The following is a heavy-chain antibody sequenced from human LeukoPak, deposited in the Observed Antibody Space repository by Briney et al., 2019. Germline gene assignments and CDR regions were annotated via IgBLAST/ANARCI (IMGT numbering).Heavy chain of an antibody. CDR2: ISSSSSTI. CDR1: GFTFSSYS. Sequence: PGGSLRLSCAASGFTFSSYSMNWVRQAPGKGLEWDSYISSSSSTIYYADSVKGRFTISRDNAKNSLYLQMNSLRAEDTAVYYCARDSGSYPPAHFDYWGQGTLVTVSS. D-gene: IGHD1-26*01. CDR3: ARDSGSYPPAHFDY. V-gene: IGHV3-48*01. J-gene: IGHJ4*02.